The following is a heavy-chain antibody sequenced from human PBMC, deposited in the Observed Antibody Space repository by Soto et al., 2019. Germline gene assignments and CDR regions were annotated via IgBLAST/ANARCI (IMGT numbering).Heavy chain of an antibody. D-gene: IGHD3-16*02. CDR3: ARGITFGGVIVRGGEFHY. V-gene: IGHV1-69*13. CDR1: GATFSSYA. CDR2: IIPIFGTA. J-gene: IGHJ4*02. Sequence: ASVKVSCKASGATFSSYAISWVRQAPGQGLEWMGGIIPIFGTANYAQKFQGRVTITADESTSTAYMELSSLRSEDTAVYYCARGITFGGVIVRGGEFHYWCQGTLVTVSS.